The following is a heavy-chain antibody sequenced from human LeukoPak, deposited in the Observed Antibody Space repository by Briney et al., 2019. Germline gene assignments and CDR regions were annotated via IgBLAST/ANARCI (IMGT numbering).Heavy chain of an antibody. D-gene: IGHD1-26*01. J-gene: IGHJ4*02. CDR3: ATMSGTYYKFDY. CDR2: IYYSGST. CDR1: GGSISSGSISSYY. V-gene: IGHV4-61*01. Sequence: SETLSLTCTVSGGSISSGSISSYYWSWIRQPPGKGLEWIGYIYYSGSTNYNPSLKSRVTISVDTSKTQFSLKLSSVTAADTAVYYCATMSGTYYKFDYWGQGTLVTVSS.